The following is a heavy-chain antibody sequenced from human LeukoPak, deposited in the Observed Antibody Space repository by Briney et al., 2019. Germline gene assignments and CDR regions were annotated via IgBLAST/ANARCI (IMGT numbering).Heavy chain of an antibody. CDR2: INPNSGGT. V-gene: IGHV1-2*02. J-gene: IGHJ4*02. CDR3: ARPSRGGSRLYYFDY. Sequence: ASVKVSCKASGYTFTDYYMHWVRQAPGQGLEWMGWINPNSGGTNYAQKFQGRVTMTRDTSISTAYMELSRLRSDDTAVYYCARPSRGGSRLYYFDYWGQGTLVTVSS. D-gene: IGHD2-15*01. CDR1: GYTFTDYY.